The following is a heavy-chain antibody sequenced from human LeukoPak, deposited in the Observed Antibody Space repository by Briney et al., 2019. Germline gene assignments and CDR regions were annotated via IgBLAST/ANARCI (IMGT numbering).Heavy chain of an antibody. Sequence: GGSLRLSCAASGFTFSSYAMHWVRQAPGKGLEWVAVISYDGSNKYYADSVKGRFTISRDNSKNTLYLQMNSLGAEDTAIYYCASIAVAASDYWGQGTLVTVSS. CDR2: ISYDGSNK. J-gene: IGHJ4*02. CDR1: GFTFSSYA. V-gene: IGHV3-30*04. CDR3: ASIAVAASDY. D-gene: IGHD6-19*01.